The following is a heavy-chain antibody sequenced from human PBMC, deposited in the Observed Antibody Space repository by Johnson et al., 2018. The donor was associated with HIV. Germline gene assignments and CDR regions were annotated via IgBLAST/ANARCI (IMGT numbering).Heavy chain of an antibody. D-gene: IGHD5-18*01. CDR2: LYSGGNT. CDR1: GFTLSSNC. CDR3: ARGLRGYSYIDSFDI. Sequence: VQLVESGGGLIQPGGSLRLSFAASGFTLSSNCMTWVRQAPGKGLEWVSVLYSGGNTYYADSVKGRFTISRDSSKNTLYLEMNSLTAEDTAVYYCARGLRGYSYIDSFDIWGQGTMVTVSS. J-gene: IGHJ3*02. V-gene: IGHV3-53*01.